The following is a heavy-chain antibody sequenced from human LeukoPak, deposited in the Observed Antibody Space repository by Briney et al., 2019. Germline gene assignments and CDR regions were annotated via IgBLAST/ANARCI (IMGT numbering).Heavy chain of an antibody. Sequence: SETLSLTCTVSGGSLSSGDYYWSWLRQPPGRGLEWIGYIYYSGSTYYNPSLKSRVTISVDTSKNQFSLKLSSVTAADTAVYYCASPQTGTTRGHHDAFDIWGQGTMVTVSS. CDR1: GGSLSSGDYY. V-gene: IGHV4-30-4*01. D-gene: IGHD1-1*01. CDR3: ASPQTGTTRGHHDAFDI. CDR2: IYYSGST. J-gene: IGHJ3*02.